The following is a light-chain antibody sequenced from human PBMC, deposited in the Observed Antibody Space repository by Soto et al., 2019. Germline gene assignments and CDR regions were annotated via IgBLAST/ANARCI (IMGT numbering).Light chain of an antibody. CDR1: SGHSSYA. J-gene: IGLJ3*02. V-gene: IGLV4-69*01. CDR2: VNSDGSH. CDR3: QTWGTGLWV. Sequence: QSVLTQSPSASASLGASVKLTCTLCSGHSSYAIAWYQQQPEKSPRYLMKVNSDGSHIKGDGIPDRFSGSTSGAERYLTISSLQSEDEADYYCQTWGTGLWVFGGGTKLTVL.